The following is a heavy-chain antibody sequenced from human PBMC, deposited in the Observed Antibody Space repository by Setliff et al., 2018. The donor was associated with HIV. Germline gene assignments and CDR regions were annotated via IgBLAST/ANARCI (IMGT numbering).Heavy chain of an antibody. Sequence: ASVKVSCKASGGSFNILGFTWVRQAPGQGLEWMGWMNPNSGNTGYSQKFQGRVTMTRNTSTSTAYMELSSLRSEDTAVYYCARYMVRGVTEWGYWGQGTLVTVSS. CDR3: ARYMVRGVTEWGY. CDR1: GGSFNILG. J-gene: IGHJ4*02. D-gene: IGHD3-10*01. V-gene: IGHV1-8*02. CDR2: MNPNSGNT.